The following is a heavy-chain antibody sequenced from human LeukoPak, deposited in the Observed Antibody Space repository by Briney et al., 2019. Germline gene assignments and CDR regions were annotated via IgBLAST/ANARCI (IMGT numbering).Heavy chain of an antibody. CDR3: ARDSGIAAAPYYMDV. J-gene: IGHJ6*03. CDR1: GYSISSGYY. Sequence: SETLSLTCTVSGYSISSGYYWGWIRQPPGQGLEWIGSIYHSGSTYYNPSLKSRVTISVDTSKNQFSLKLSSVTAADTAVYYCARDSGIAAAPYYMDVWGKGTTVTVSS. CDR2: IYHSGST. D-gene: IGHD6-13*01. V-gene: IGHV4-38-2*02.